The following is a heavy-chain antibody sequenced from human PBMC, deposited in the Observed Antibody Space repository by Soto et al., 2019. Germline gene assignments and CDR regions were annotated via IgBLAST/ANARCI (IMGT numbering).Heavy chain of an antibody. CDR1: GFIFNNYA. Sequence: EVQLLESGGGLLQPGGSLRLSCAASGFIFNNYAMTWVRQAPGKGLEWVSVISGSGGIIYYADSVKGRFTISRDNSKNTLYLQMNSLRADDTAVYYCAGTTSLNMRVRWFDPWGQGTLVTVSS. CDR2: ISGSGGII. CDR3: AGTTSLNMRVRWFDP. D-gene: IGHD1-1*01. V-gene: IGHV3-23*01. J-gene: IGHJ5*02.